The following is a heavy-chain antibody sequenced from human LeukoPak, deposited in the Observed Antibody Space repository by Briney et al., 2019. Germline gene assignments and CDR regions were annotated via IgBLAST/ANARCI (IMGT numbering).Heavy chain of an antibody. CDR2: INAGNGNT. CDR3: ARVDTSRRCHDAFDI. D-gene: IGHD2-2*01. CDR1: GYTFTSYA. Sequence: ASVKVSCKASGYTFTSYAMHWVRQAPGQRLEWMGWINAGNGNTKYSQKFQGRVTITRDTSASTAYMELSSLRSEDTAVYYCARVDTSRRCHDAFDIWGQGTMVTVSS. J-gene: IGHJ3*02. V-gene: IGHV1-3*01.